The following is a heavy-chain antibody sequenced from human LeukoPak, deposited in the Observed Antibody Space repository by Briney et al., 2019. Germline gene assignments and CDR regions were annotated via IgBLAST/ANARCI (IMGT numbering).Heavy chain of an antibody. Sequence: GSSVTVSCKASGYTFTSYDIYWVRQATGQGLEWMGWMNPNSGNTGYAQKFQGRVTMTRNTSISTAYMELSSLRSEDTAVYYCAGVGVGTMVRGVIIAASRGNYYMDVWGKGTTVTISS. D-gene: IGHD3-10*01. CDR3: AGVGVGTMVRGVIIAASRGNYYMDV. V-gene: IGHV1-8*01. CDR1: GYTFTSYD. J-gene: IGHJ6*03. CDR2: MNPNSGNT.